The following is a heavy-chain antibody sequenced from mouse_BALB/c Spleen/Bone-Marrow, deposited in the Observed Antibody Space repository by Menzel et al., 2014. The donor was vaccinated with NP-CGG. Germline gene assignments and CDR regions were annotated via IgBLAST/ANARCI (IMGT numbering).Heavy chain of an antibody. CDR2: IDPANGNT. J-gene: IGHJ2*01. CDR1: GFNIKDTY. D-gene: IGHD1-1*01. Sequence: VQLQQSGAELVKPGASVKLSCTASGFNIKDTYMHWVKQRPEQGLEWIGGIDPANGNTKYDPKFQDKATITADTSSNTAYLQLSSLTSEDTAVYYCANYYYGYSFDYWGQGTTLTVSS. V-gene: IGHV14-3*02. CDR3: ANYYYGYSFDY.